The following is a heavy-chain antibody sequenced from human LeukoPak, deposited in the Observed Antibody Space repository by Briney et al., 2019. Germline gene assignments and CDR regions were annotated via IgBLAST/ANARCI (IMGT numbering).Heavy chain of an antibody. CDR3: ARHPLYGDYDYYYGMDV. J-gene: IGHJ6*02. D-gene: IGHD4-17*01. Sequence: SETLSLTCAVYGGSFSGYYWSWIRQPPGEGLEWIGSIYYSGSTYYNPSLKSRVTISVDTSKNQFSLKLSSVTAADPAVYYCARHPLYGDYDYYYGMDVWGQGTTVTVSS. V-gene: IGHV4-34*01. CDR1: GGSFSGYY. CDR2: IYYSGST.